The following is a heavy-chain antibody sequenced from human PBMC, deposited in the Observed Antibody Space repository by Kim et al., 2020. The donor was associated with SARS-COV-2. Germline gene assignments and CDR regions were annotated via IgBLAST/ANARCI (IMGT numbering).Heavy chain of an antibody. J-gene: IGHJ6*02. Sequence: GGSLRLSCAASGFTFSKAWMSWVRQAPGRGLEWVGRIKSKTGGGTSDYAAPVRGRFTISRDDSKKTLYLQMNSLKNEDTAVYYCTTDRIDYDYVWGSYRPKGMDVWGQGTTVTVS. CDR1: GFTFSKAW. CDR3: TTDRIDYDYVWGSYRPKGMDV. CDR2: IKSKTGGGTS. V-gene: IGHV3-15*01. D-gene: IGHD3-16*02.